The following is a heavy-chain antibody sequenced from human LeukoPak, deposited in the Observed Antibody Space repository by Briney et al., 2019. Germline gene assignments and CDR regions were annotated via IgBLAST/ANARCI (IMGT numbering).Heavy chain of an antibody. CDR1: GGSISSSSYY. Sequence: SETLSLTCTVSGGSISSSSYYWGWIRQPPGKGLEWIGSIYYSGSTYYNPSLKSRVTISVDTSKNQFSLKLSSVTAADTAVYYCARDGEWELQYAFDIWGQGTMVTVSS. V-gene: IGHV4-39*07. D-gene: IGHD1-26*01. CDR2: IYYSGST. CDR3: ARDGEWELQYAFDI. J-gene: IGHJ3*02.